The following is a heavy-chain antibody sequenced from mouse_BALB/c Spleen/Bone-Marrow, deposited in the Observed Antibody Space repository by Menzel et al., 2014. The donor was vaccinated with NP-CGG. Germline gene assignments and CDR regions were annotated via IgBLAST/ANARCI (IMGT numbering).Heavy chain of an antibody. CDR3: TRKGALITHYYAMDY. J-gene: IGHJ4*01. CDR2: ISSGSSTI. V-gene: IGHV5-17*02. CDR1: GFTFSSFG. Sequence: EVQLVESGGGLVQPGGSRKLSCAASGFTFSSFGMHWVRQAPEKGLEWVAYISSGSSTIYYADTVKGRFTISRDNPKNTLFLQMTSLRSEDTAMCYCTRKGALITHYYAMDYWGQGTSVTGSA. D-gene: IGHD2-4*01.